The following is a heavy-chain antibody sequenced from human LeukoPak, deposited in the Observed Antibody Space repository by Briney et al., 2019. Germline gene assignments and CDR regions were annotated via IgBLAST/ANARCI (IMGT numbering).Heavy chain of an antibody. D-gene: IGHD3-10*01. Sequence: PGGSLRLSCAASGFTFSSYGMHWVRQAPGKGLEWVAFIQYDGSNKYYADSVKGRFTISRDNSKNTLYLQMNSLRAEDTAVYYCAKDRGGYFDYWGQGTLLTVSS. V-gene: IGHV3-30*02. CDR3: AKDRGGYFDY. CDR1: GFTFSSYG. J-gene: IGHJ4*02. CDR2: IQYDGSNK.